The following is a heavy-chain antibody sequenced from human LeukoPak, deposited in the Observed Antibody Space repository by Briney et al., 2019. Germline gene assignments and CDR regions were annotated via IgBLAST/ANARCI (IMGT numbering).Heavy chain of an antibody. CDR2: IKQDGSEK. CDR3: ATLPGTASEY. V-gene: IGHV3-7*05. J-gene: IGHJ4*02. D-gene: IGHD1-7*01. CDR1: GFTFSLYW. Sequence: GGSLRLSCAAYGFTFSLYWMSWVRQAPGKGLEWVANIKQDGSEKYYVDSVKGRFTISRDNARNSVYLQMNSLRAEDTAVYYCATLPGTASEYWGQGTLVTVSS.